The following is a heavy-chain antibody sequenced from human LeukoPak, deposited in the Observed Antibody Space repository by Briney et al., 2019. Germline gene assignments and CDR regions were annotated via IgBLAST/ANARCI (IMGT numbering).Heavy chain of an antibody. Sequence: SETLSLTCTVSGGSISSSSYYWGWIRQPPGKGLEWIGSIYYSGSTYYNPSLKSRVTISVDTSKNQFPLKLSSVTAADTAVYYCARGLILTGYYTGYFDYWGQGTLVTVSS. CDR1: GGSISSSSYY. CDR3: ARGLILTGYYTGYFDY. J-gene: IGHJ4*02. V-gene: IGHV4-39*06. D-gene: IGHD3-9*01. CDR2: IYYSGST.